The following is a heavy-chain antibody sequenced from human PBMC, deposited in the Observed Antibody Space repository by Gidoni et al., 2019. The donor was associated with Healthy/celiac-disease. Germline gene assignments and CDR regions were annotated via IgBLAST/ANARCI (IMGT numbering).Heavy chain of an antibody. CDR1: GFTFSSHS. Sequence: EVQLVESGGGLVKPGGSLRLSCAASGFTFSSHSMNWVRQAPGKGLEWVSSISSSSSYIYYADSVKGRFTISRDNAKNSLYLQMNSLRAEDTAVYYCARDGYYDSSGYYYERAFDIWGQGTMVTVSS. CDR2: ISSSSSYI. D-gene: IGHD3-22*01. CDR3: ARDGYYDSSGYYYERAFDI. J-gene: IGHJ3*02. V-gene: IGHV3-21*01.